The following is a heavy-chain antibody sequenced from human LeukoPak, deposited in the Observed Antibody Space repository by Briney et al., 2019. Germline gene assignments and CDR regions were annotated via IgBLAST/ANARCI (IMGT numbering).Heavy chain of an antibody. Sequence: PSETLSLTCTVSGGSISRSSYYWGWIRQPPGKGLEWIGTIDYSGSTYYNSSLKSRVTISIDTSKNQFSLKLSSVTAADTAVYYCATSYSSGWYEYPRFDYWGQGTLVTVSS. CDR2: IDYSGST. V-gene: IGHV4-39*07. D-gene: IGHD6-19*01. CDR1: GGSISRSSYY. J-gene: IGHJ4*02. CDR3: ATSYSSGWYEYPRFDY.